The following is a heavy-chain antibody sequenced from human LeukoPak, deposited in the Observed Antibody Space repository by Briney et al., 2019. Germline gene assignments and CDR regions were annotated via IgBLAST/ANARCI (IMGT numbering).Heavy chain of an antibody. J-gene: IGHJ4*02. D-gene: IGHD1-7*01. CDR3: ARAGITGTTPFDY. V-gene: IGHV1-18*01. CDR2: MSAYNGNT. Sequence: ASAKVSCKASGYTFTSYGISWVRQAPGQGLEWMGWMSAYNGNTNYAQKLQGRVTMTTDTSTSTGYMGLRSLRSDDTAVYYCARAGITGTTPFDYWGQGTLVTVSS. CDR1: GYTFTSYG.